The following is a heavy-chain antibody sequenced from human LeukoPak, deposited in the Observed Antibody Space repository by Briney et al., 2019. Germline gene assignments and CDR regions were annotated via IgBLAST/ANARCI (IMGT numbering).Heavy chain of an antibody. J-gene: IGHJ4*02. CDR2: ISGSGGST. Sequence: GGSLRLSCAASGFTFSSYAMSWVRQPPGKGLEWVSAISGSGGSTYYADSVKGRFTISRDNSKNTLYLQMNSLRAEDTAVYYCAKSINNYGDINYFDYWGQGTLVTVSS. CDR3: AKSINNYGDINYFDY. V-gene: IGHV3-23*01. CDR1: GFTFSSYA. D-gene: IGHD4/OR15-4a*01.